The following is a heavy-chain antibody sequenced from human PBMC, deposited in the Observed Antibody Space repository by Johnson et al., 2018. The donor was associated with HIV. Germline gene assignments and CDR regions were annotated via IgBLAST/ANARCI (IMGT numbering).Heavy chain of an antibody. V-gene: IGHV3-53*01. CDR2: LHRDGTT. Sequence: MQLVESGGGLIQPGGSLRLSCAASGFIVSNNYMNWVRQTPGKGLEWVSILHRDGTTSYTDSVRGRFTISRDNSKNTLYLQMNSLRAEDTAVHYCARVHSGGAFDIWGQGTMVTVSS. CDR3: ARVHSGGAFDI. J-gene: IGHJ3*02. CDR1: GFIVSNNY.